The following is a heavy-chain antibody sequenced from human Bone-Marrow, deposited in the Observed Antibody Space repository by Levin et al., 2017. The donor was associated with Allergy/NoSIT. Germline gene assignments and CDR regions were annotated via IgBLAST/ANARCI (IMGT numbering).Heavy chain of an antibody. Sequence: LSLTCAASGFTFSSYAMSWVRQAPGKGLEWVSAISGSGGSTYYADSVKGRFTISRDNSKNTLYLQMNSLRAEDTAVYYCAKAGSDYDFWSGYYAPGRNYGMDVWGQGTTVTVSS. CDR2: ISGSGGST. J-gene: IGHJ6*02. D-gene: IGHD3-3*01. CDR3: AKAGSDYDFWSGYYAPGRNYGMDV. CDR1: GFTFSSYA. V-gene: IGHV3-23*01.